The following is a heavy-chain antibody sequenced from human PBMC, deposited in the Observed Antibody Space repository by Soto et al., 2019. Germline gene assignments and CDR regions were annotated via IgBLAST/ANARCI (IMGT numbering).Heavy chain of an antibody. CDR2: IYWDDDK. CDR3: AHSFLWGAMPDY. D-gene: IGHD3-16*01. Sequence: QITLKESGPTLVKPTQTLTLTCTFSGFSLSTSGVGVGWIRQPPGKALEWLALIYWDDDKRYSPSLKSRLTLTKDTSKTQLVLTMTNMDPVDTATYYCAHSFLWGAMPDYWGQGTLVTVSS. J-gene: IGHJ4*02. V-gene: IGHV2-5*02. CDR1: GFSLSTSGVG.